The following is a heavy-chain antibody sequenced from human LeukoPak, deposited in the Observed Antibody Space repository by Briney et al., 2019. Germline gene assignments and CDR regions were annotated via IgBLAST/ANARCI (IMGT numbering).Heavy chain of an antibody. V-gene: IGHV4-4*02. Sequence: SETLSLTCTVSGDSINSLDLWSWVCQPPGKGLEWIGEMYLSGTTHSNPSVKSRATISIDKSKNQFFLNLSSVTAADTAVYYCAGLVGRYSSGLYYYYFDYWGQGTLVTVSS. CDR2: MYLSGTT. CDR1: GDSINSLDL. J-gene: IGHJ4*02. CDR3: AGLVGRYSSGLYYYYFDY. D-gene: IGHD3-22*01.